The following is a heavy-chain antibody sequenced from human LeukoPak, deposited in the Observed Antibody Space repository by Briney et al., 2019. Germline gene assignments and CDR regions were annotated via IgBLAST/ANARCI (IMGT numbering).Heavy chain of an antibody. CDR3: ARAYGGNPPFDY. J-gene: IGHJ4*02. Sequence: ASVKVSCKASGYTFTSYGISWVRQAPGQGLEWMGWISAYNGNTNYAQKLQGRVTITADESTSTAYMELSSLRSEDTAVYYCARAYGGNPPFDYWGQGTLVTVSS. D-gene: IGHD4-23*01. CDR1: GYTFTSYG. V-gene: IGHV1-18*01. CDR2: ISAYNGNT.